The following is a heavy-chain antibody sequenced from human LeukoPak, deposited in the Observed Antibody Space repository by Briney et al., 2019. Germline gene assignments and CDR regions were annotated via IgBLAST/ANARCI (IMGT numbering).Heavy chain of an antibody. V-gene: IGHV4-59*01. CDR3: ASRKLGNDY. CDR1: GGSFSDYY. CDR2: IYYTGST. D-gene: IGHD7-27*01. Sequence: PSETLSLTCAVYGGSFSDYYWSWLRQSPGKGLEWIGYIYYTGSTTYNPSLKSRVTISADTSKNQFSLKLSSVTAADTAVYYCASRKLGNDYWGQGTLVTVSS. J-gene: IGHJ4*02.